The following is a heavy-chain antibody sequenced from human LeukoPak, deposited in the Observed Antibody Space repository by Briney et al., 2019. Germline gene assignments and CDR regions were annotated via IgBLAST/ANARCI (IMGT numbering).Heavy chain of an antibody. D-gene: IGHD3-10*01. CDR1: GYIFFTST. CDR3: AKGYNYGSWRVDY. CDR2: INLGNDDT. V-gene: IGHV1-3*01. J-gene: IGHJ4*02. Sequence: ASVKVSCKASGYIFFTSTMHWARQDPGQRLEWMGCINLGNDDTEFSERLQGRVTITSDTTAGTVYMELSSLTSEDTAVYYCAKGYNYGSWRVDYWGQGTLVTVSS.